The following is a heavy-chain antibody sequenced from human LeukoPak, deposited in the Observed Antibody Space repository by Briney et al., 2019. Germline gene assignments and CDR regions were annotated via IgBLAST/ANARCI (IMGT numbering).Heavy chain of an antibody. CDR1: GGSISSYY. CDR3: ARPYYYYMDV. J-gene: IGHJ6*03. Sequence: SETLSLTCTVSGGSISSYYWSWIRQPPGKGLEWIGEINHSGSTNYNPSLKSRVTISVDTSKNQFSLKLSSVTAADTAVYYCARPYYYYMDVWGKGTTVTVSS. CDR2: INHSGST. V-gene: IGHV4-34*01.